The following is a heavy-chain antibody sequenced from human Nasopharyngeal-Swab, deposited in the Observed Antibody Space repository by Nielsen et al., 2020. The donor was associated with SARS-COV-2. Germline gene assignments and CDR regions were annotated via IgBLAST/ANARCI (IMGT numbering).Heavy chain of an antibody. CDR2: ISGSGGTI. CDR1: GVSGFTFSNYA. Sequence: GGSLRLSCAASGVSGFTFSNYAMNWVRQAPVKGLEWVSGISGSGGTIYYVDSVKGRFTISRDNSRNSLYLHMSNLRAEDTAIYYCAKGYSSGWVPYEYWGQRTLVTVSS. D-gene: IGHD6-19*01. CDR3: AKGYSSGWVPYEY. J-gene: IGHJ4*02. V-gene: IGHV3-23*01.